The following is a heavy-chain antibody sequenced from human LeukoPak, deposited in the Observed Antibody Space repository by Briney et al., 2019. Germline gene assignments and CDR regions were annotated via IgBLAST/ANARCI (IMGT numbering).Heavy chain of an antibody. CDR2: IWYDGSNK. D-gene: IGHD3-22*01. V-gene: IGHV3-33*03. CDR1: GFTFSRYG. J-gene: IGHJ3*02. Sequence: GGSLRLSCVASGFTFSRYGMHWVRQAPGKGLEWVAIIWYDGSNKYYADSVKGRFTISRDTSKNTLYLQMDSLRAEDTAVYYCASGDTTGYSGDAFNIWGQGTMVTV. CDR3: ASGDTTGYSGDAFNI.